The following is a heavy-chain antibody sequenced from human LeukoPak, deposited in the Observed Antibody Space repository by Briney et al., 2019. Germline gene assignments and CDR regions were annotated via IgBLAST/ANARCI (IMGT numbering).Heavy chain of an antibody. CDR2: ISSGSGSI. D-gene: IGHD6-19*01. CDR1: GFTFSSSG. J-gene: IGHJ4*02. CDR3: AKGYSSGSGYYDY. Sequence: GGSLRLSCAASGFTFSSSGMNWVRQAPGRGLEWVSYISSGSGSIYYSDSVKGRFTISRDNAKNSLYLRMNSLRAEDTAVYYCAKGYSSGSGYYDYWGQGTLVTVSS. V-gene: IGHV3-48*01.